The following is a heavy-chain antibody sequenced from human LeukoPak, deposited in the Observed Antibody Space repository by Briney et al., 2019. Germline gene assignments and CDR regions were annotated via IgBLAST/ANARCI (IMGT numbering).Heavy chain of an antibody. J-gene: IGHJ5*02. CDR2: IYYSGRT. CDR1: AGSIGSSSYY. V-gene: IGHV4-39*02. Sequence: PSETLSITCTISAGSIGSSSYYWGWIRQPPGKGLGWVGCIYYSGRTYYNPSLKSRVTISVDTSKTQFSRKLSSVTAADTAVYSCARDSGLAAAGTDRNWFDPWGQETLVTVSS. CDR3: ARDSGLAAAGTDRNWFDP. D-gene: IGHD6-13*01.